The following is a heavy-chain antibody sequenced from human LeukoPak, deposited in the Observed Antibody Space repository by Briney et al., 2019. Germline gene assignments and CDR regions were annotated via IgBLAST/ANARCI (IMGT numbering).Heavy chain of an antibody. CDR1: GGSISSSSYY. J-gene: IGHJ4*02. V-gene: IGHV4-39*01. D-gene: IGHD5-18*01. Sequence: PSETLSLTCTVSGGSISSSSYYWGWIRQPPGKGLEWIGSIYYSGSTYYNPSLKSRVTISVDTSKNQFSLKLSSVTAADTAVYYCARSFHVDTTYFDYWGQGTLVTVSS. CDR3: ARSFHVDTTYFDY. CDR2: IYYSGST.